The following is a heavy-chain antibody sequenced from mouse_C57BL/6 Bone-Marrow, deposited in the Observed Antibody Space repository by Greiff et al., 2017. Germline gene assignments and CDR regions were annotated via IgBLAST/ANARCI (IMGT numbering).Heavy chain of an antibody. J-gene: IGHJ4*01. CDR3: ARYDFHSIAY. D-gene: IGHD2-4*01. CDR1: GNTFTSYC. CDR2: IDPNSGGT. V-gene: IGHV1-62-3*01. Sequence: VQLQQPGAELVKPAPSVKLSCKVTGNTFTSYCMHWVKQRPGRGLEWNGRIDPNSGGTKYNEQFKSKATLTVDKPSSTAYMQLSSLTSEDSAVYYCARYDFHSIAYWRPGTSVPAFS.